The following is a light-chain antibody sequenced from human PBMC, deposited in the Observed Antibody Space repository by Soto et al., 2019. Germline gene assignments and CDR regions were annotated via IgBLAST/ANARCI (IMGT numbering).Light chain of an antibody. CDR2: AAS. J-gene: IGKJ4*02. CDR1: QGIGTY. Sequence: DIQMSQSPSSLSASVGDGVTITCRARQGIGTYLAWYQQKPGKVPKLLIYAASTLQSGVPSRFSGSGSGTDFTLTISSRQPDDVATYYCQKYNSAPQVTVGGGTKVEIK. CDR3: QKYNSAPQVT. V-gene: IGKV1-27*01.